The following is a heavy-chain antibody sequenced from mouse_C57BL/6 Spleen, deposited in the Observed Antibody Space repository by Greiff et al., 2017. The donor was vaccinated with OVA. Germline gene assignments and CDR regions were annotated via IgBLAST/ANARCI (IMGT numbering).Heavy chain of an antibody. Sequence: EVKLMESGGGLVKPGGSLKLSCAASGFTFSSYAMSWVRQTPEKRLEWVATISDGGSYTYYPDNVKVRFTISRDNAKNNLYLQMSHLKSEDTAMYYCARDLYGSSLFDYWGQGTTLTVSS. CDR2: ISDGGSYT. D-gene: IGHD1-1*01. CDR1: GFTFSSYA. J-gene: IGHJ2*01. V-gene: IGHV5-4*01. CDR3: ARDLYGSSLFDY.